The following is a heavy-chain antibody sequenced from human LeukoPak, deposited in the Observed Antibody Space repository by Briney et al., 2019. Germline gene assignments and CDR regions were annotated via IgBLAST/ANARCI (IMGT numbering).Heavy chain of an antibody. Sequence: SETLSLTCTVSGGSISSSSYYWGWIRQPPGKGLEWIGSIYYSGSTYYNPSLKSRVTISVDTSKNQFSLKLSSVTAADTAVYYCAIPTTVGHYYYYYMDVWGKGTTVTVSS. D-gene: IGHD1-14*01. J-gene: IGHJ6*03. V-gene: IGHV4-39*01. CDR3: AIPTTVGHYYYYYMDV. CDR1: GGSISSSSYY. CDR2: IYYSGST.